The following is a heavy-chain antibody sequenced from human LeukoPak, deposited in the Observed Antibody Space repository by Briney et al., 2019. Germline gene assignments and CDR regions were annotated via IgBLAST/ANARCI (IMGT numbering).Heavy chain of an antibody. Sequence: GASVKVSCKASGYTFTGYYMHWVRQAPGQGLEWMGWINPNSGGTNYAQKFQGRVTMTTDTSTSTAYMELRGLRSDDTAVYYCARDQVYCSGGSCYWVDYYYYYGMDVWGQGTTVTVSS. CDR2: INPNSGGT. D-gene: IGHD2-15*01. V-gene: IGHV1-2*02. CDR3: ARDQVYCSGGSCYWVDYYYYYGMDV. J-gene: IGHJ6*02. CDR1: GYTFTGYY.